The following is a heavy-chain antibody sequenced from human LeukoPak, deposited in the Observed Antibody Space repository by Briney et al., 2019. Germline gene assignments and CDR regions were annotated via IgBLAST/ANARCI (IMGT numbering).Heavy chain of an antibody. V-gene: IGHV3-30-3*01. D-gene: IGHD6-19*01. CDR3: ASPLGSGWYYSDY. CDR2: ISYDGSNK. Sequence: GGSLRLSCAASGFTFSSYAMHWVRQAPGKGLEWVAVISYDGSNKYYADSVKGRFTISRDNSKNTLYLQMNSLRAEDTAVYYCASPLGSGWYYSDYWGQGTLVTVSS. CDR1: GFTFSSYA. J-gene: IGHJ4*02.